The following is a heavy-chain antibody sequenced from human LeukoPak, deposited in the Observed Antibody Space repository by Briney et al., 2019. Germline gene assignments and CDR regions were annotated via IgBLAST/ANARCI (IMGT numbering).Heavy chain of an antibody. Sequence: GGSLRLSCAASGFTFSNYAMSWVRQAPGKGLEWVSAISGGGSTTYSADSVKGWFTSSRDNSKNTLYLQMNSLRAEDTAVYYCARDLDDYNGLPPFFQHWGQGTLVTVSS. CDR3: ARDLDDYNGLPPFFQH. CDR1: GFTFSNYA. CDR2: ISGGGSTT. J-gene: IGHJ1*01. V-gene: IGHV3-23*01. D-gene: IGHD5-24*01.